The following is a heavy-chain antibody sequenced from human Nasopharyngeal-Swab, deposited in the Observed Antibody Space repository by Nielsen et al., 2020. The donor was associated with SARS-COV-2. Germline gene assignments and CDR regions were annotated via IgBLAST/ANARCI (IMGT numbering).Heavy chain of an antibody. D-gene: IGHD6-13*01. V-gene: IGHV4-34*01. CDR2: INHSGST. Sequence: WIRQPPGKGLEWIGEINHSGSTNYNPSLKSRVTISVDTSKNQFSLKLSSVTAADTAVYYCARAPTQQLVRDYWGQGTLVTVSS. CDR3: ARAPTQQLVRDY. J-gene: IGHJ4*02.